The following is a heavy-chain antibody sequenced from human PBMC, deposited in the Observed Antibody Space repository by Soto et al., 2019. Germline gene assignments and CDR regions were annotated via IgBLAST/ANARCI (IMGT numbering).Heavy chain of an antibody. D-gene: IGHD4-17*01. CDR1: GGSISSGGYS. Sequence: QLQLQESGSGLVKPSQTLSLTCAVSGGSISSGGYSWSWIRQPPGKGLEWIGYIYHSGTTYYNPSLKSRVTISVDRSTNQLSLKLSSVTAADTAVYYCARAHYGDYGYGMDVWGQGTTVTVSS. V-gene: IGHV4-30-2*01. J-gene: IGHJ6*02. CDR2: IYHSGTT. CDR3: ARAHYGDYGYGMDV.